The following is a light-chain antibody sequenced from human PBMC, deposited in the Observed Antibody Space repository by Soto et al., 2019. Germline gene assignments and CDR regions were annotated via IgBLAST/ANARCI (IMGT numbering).Light chain of an antibody. CDR3: QQRSDWPPGAT. V-gene: IGKV3D-20*02. CDR1: QSVSSNY. Sequence: EIVLTQSPGTVSLSPGERATLSCRASQSVSSNYLAWYQQKPGQAPRPLIYAVSSRATGIPARFSGSGSGTDFTLTISSLEPEDFAVYYCQQRSDWPPGATFGQGTRLEIK. CDR2: AVS. J-gene: IGKJ5*01.